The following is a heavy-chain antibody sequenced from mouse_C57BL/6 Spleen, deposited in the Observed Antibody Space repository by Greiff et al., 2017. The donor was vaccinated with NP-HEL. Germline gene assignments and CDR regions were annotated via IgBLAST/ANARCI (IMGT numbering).Heavy chain of an antibody. CDR2: IDPANGNT. CDR3: ARSLVTTVVAVDY. V-gene: IGHV14-3*01. J-gene: IGHJ2*01. D-gene: IGHD1-1*01. Sequence: VQLQQSVAELVRPGASVKLSCTASGFNIKNTYMHWVKQRPEQGLEWIGRIDPANGNTKYAPKFQGKVTITADTSSKTAYLQLSSLTSEDTAIYYCARSLVTTVVAVDYWGQGTTLTVSS. CDR1: GFNIKNTY.